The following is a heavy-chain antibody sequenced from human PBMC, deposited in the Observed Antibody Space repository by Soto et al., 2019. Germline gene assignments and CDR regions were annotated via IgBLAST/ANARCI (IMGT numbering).Heavy chain of an antibody. CDR2: IKSKADGETK. CDR1: GFTFSHAW. CDR3: CVVKRLDQYSTSGYWFDP. D-gene: IGHD2-15*01. V-gene: IGHV3-15*01. J-gene: IGHJ5*02. Sequence: GGSLRLSCAASGFTFSHAWMSWVRQAPGKGLEWVGRIKSKADGETKDYGAPVRGRFTISRDDAKDTLYLQMNSLRIEDTAVYYCCVVKRLDQYSTSGYWFDPWGPGTLVTVS.